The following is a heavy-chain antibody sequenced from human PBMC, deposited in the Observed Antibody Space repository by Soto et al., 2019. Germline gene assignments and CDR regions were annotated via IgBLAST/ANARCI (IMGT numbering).Heavy chain of an antibody. CDR3: ARETKLSY. CDR1: GYTFTNYA. Sequence: QVQLVQSGAEVKKPGASVRVSCKASGYTFTNYAIHWVHQAPGQNLEWMGWINTGSGNTKFSQKFQGRVTITRDTSASTAYMDLSSLTSEDTAVYYCARETKLSYWGQGSLVTVSP. CDR2: INTGSGNT. J-gene: IGHJ4*02. V-gene: IGHV1-3*04.